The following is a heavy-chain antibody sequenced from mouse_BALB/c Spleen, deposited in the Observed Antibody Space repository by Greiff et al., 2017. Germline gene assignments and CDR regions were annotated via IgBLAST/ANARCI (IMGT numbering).Heavy chain of an antibody. J-gene: IGHJ2*01. Sequence: VQLQQSGAELAKPGASVKMSCKASGYTFTSYWMHWVKQRPGQGLEWIGYINPSTGYTEYNQKFKDKATLTADKSSSTAYMQLSSLTSEDSAVYYCARGRDYYEDYWGQGTTLTVSS. CDR3: ARGRDYYEDY. CDR1: GYTFTSYW. V-gene: IGHV1-7*01. D-gene: IGHD1-1*01. CDR2: INPSTGYT.